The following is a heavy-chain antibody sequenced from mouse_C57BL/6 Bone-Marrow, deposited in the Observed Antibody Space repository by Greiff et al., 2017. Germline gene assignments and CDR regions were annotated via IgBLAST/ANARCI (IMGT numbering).Heavy chain of an antibody. CDR1: GYTFTSYW. J-gene: IGHJ2*01. V-gene: IGHV1-64*01. CDR2: IHPNSGST. Sequence: QVQLQQSGAELVKPGASVKLSCKASGYTFTSYWMHWVKQRPGQGLEWIGMIHPNSGSTNYKEKFKSKATLTVDKSSSTAYMQLSSLTSEDSAVYYCARWGLRRGDYWGQGTTLTVSS. CDR3: ARWGLRRGDY. D-gene: IGHD2-13*01.